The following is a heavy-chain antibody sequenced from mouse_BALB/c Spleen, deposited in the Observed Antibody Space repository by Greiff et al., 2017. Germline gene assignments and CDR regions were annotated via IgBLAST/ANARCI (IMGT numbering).Heavy chain of an antibody. Sequence: QVQLQQPGAELVKPGASVKMSCKASGYTFTSYNMHWVKQTPGQGLEWIGAIYPGNGDTSYNQKFKGKATLTADKSSSTAYMQLSSLTSEDSAVYYCARSGLPFYAMDYWGQGTSVTVSS. V-gene: IGHV1-12*01. CDR3: ARSGLPFYAMDY. J-gene: IGHJ4*01. CDR2: IYPGNGDT. D-gene: IGHD2-4*01. CDR1: GYTFTSYN.